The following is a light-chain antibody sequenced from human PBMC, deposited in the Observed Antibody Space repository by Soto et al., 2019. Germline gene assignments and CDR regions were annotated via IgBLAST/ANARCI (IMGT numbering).Light chain of an antibody. CDR2: DAS. CDR3: QQRSNWLT. J-gene: IGKJ4*01. CDR1: QSVSSY. Sequence: EIVLTQSPATLSLSPGERATLSCRASQSVSSYLAWYQQKPGQAPRLLIYDASNRGSGIPARFSGSGSGTDFPLTSSRLGPEDFAVYYRQQRSNWLTFGGGTKVEIK. V-gene: IGKV3-11*01.